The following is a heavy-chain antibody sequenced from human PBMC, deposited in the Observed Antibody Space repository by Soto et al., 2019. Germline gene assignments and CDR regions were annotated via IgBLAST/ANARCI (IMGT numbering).Heavy chain of an antibody. CDR3: AGGIGYSTSGYYYYGLDV. CDR1: GGSISNYY. V-gene: IGHV4-4*07. CDR2: IYTSGST. J-gene: IGHJ6*02. Sequence: SETLSLTCTVSGGSISNYYWNWIRQPAGKGLEWIGHIYTSGSTNYNPSLKSRVTMSVDTSKNQFSLKLGSVTAADAAVYYCAGGIGYSTSGYYYYGLDVWGQGTTVTVSS. D-gene: IGHD6-6*01.